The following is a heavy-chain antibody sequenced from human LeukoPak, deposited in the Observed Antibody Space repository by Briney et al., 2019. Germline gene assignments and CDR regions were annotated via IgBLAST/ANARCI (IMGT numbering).Heavy chain of an antibody. CDR2: ISYDGSNK. J-gene: IGHJ4*02. D-gene: IGHD1-1*01. V-gene: IGHV3-30*18. Sequence: GGSLRLSCAASGFTFSSYGMHWVRQAPGKGLEWVAVISYDGSNKYYADSVKGRFTISRDNSKNTLYLQMNSLRAEDTAVYYCAKGTKWEDNYYFDYWGQGALVTVSS. CDR3: AKGTKWEDNYYFDY. CDR1: GFTFSSYG.